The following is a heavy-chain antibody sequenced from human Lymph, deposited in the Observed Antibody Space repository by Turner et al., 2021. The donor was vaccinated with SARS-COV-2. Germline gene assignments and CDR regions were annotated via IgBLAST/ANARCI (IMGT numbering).Heavy chain of an antibody. J-gene: IGHJ6*02. CDR3: ARVKGYNGYDLRYYYGMDV. CDR2: IWYDGRNK. D-gene: IGHD5-12*01. V-gene: IGHV3-33*01. Sequence: QVQLVESGGGVVQPGRALRLSCAAAGFTFSSYGMHWVRQAPGKGLGWVAVIWYDGRNKYYADSVKGRFTISRDNSKNTLYLQMNSLRAEDTAVYYCARVKGYNGYDLRYYYGMDVWGQGTTVTVSS. CDR1: GFTFSSYG.